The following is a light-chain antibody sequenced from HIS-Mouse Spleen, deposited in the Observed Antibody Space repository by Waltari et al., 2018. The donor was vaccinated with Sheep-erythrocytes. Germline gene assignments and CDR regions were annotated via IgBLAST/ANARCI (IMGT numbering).Light chain of an antibody. J-gene: IGLJ3*02. CDR3: CSYAGSSTPWV. V-gene: IGLV2-23*01. CDR2: EGS. CDR1: SSDVGSYNL. Sequence: QSALTQPASVSGSPGQSITISCTGTSSDVGSYNLVSWYQQHPGKAPKLMIYEGSKWPSGVSNRCSGSKSGNTASLTISGLQAEDEADYYCCSYAGSSTPWVFGGGTKLTVL.